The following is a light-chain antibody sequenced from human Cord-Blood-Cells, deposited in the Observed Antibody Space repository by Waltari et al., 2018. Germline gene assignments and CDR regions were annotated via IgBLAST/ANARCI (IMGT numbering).Light chain of an antibody. CDR1: QSISSW. J-gene: IGKJ1*01. CDR3: QQYNSWT. Sequence: DIQMTQSPSTLSASVGDRVTITCRASQSISSWLAWYQQKPGKAPKLLIYDASSLESGVPSRFIGSGSGTEFTLTISSLQPDDFATYYCQQYNSWTFGQGTKVEIK. CDR2: DAS. V-gene: IGKV1-5*01.